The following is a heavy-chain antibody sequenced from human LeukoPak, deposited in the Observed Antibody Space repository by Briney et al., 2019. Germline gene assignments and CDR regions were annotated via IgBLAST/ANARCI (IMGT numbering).Heavy chain of an antibody. CDR1: GFTFSSYA. J-gene: IGHJ4*02. CDR2: ISYDGSNK. Sequence: GRSLRLSCAASGFTFSSYAMHWVRQAPGKGLEWVAVISYDGSNKYYADSVKGRFTISRDNSKNTLYLQMNSLRAEDTAVYYCARDGPGGSYLDYWGQGTLVTVSS. D-gene: IGHD1-26*01. V-gene: IGHV3-30*01. CDR3: ARDGPGGSYLDY.